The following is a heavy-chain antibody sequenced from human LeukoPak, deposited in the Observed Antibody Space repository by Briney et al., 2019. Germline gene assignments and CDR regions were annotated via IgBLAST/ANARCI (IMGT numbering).Heavy chain of an antibody. CDR3: TRALIDYGMDV. J-gene: IGHJ6*02. V-gene: IGHV3-49*04. Sequence: GRSLRLSCTASGFTFGDYAMSWVRQAPGKGLEWVGFIRSKAYGGTTEYAASVKGRFTISRDDSKSIAYLQMNSLKTEGTAVYYCTRALIDYGMDVWGQGTTVTVSS. CDR1: GFTFGDYA. CDR2: IRSKAYGGTT.